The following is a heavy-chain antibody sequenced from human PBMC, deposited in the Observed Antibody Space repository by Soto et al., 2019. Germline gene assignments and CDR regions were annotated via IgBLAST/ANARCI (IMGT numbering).Heavy chain of an antibody. D-gene: IGHD4-17*01. J-gene: IGHJ4*02. CDR3: ARERSGDYGACFDY. CDR2: IYYSGST. V-gene: IGHV4-31*03. Sequence: QVQLQESGPGLVKPSQTLSLTCTVSGGSISSGGYYWSWIRQHPGKGLEWIGYIYYSGSTYYNPSLHSRVTXXVXTXXNQFSLKLSSVTAADTAVYYCARERSGDYGACFDYWGQGTLVTVSS. CDR1: GGSISSGGYY.